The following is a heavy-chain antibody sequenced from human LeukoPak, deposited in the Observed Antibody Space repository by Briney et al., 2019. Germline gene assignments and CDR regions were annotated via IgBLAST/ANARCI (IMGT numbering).Heavy chain of an antibody. J-gene: IGHJ4*02. Sequence: SETLSLTCAVYGGSFSGYYWSWIRQPPGKGLEWIGEINHSGSTNYNPSLKSRVTISVDTSKNQFSLKLSSVTAADTAVYYCARGMTTVTPLDYWGQGTWSPSPQ. CDR3: ARGMTTVTPLDY. CDR1: GGSFSGYY. V-gene: IGHV4-34*01. D-gene: IGHD4-17*01. CDR2: INHSGST.